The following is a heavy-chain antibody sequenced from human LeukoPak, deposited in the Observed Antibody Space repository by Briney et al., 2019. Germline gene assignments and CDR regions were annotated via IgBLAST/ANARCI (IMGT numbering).Heavy chain of an antibody. Sequence: GGSLRLSCAASGFTFSSYGMSWVRQAPGKGLQWVSVIIGSGSSTYYADSVKGRFTISRDNAKNSMYLQMNSLRAEDTAVYYCARGVDYYYYYMDVWGKGTTVTVSS. V-gene: IGHV3-23*01. J-gene: IGHJ6*03. CDR2: IIGSGSST. CDR1: GFTFSSYG. CDR3: ARGVDYYYYYMDV.